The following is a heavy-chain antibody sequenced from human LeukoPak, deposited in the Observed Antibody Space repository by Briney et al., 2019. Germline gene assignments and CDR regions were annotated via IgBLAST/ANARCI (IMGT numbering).Heavy chain of an antibody. D-gene: IGHD2-15*01. J-gene: IGHJ4*02. CDR2: IRSKAYGGTT. Sequence: GGSLRLSCTASGFTFGDYAMSWFRQAPGKGLEWVGFIRSKAYGGTTEYAASVKGRFTISRDDSKSIAYLQMNSLKTEDTAVYYCTRDLSQGGYCSGGSCLRRFDYWGQGTLVTVSS. V-gene: IGHV3-49*03. CDR1: GFTFGDYA. CDR3: TRDLSQGGYCSGGSCLRRFDY.